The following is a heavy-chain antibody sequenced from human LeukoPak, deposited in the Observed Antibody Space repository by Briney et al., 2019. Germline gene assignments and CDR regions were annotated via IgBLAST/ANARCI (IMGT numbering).Heavy chain of an antibody. D-gene: IGHD2-15*01. CDR2: INAGNGNT. CDR3: ARDLGYCSGGSCPGWFAP. Sequence: ASVKVSCKASGYTFTSYAMHWVRQAPGQRLEWMGWINAGNGNTKYSQKFQGRVTITRDTSASTAYMELSSLRSEDTAVYYCARDLGYCSGGSCPGWFAPWGKGTLATVSS. J-gene: IGHJ5*02. CDR1: GYTFTSYA. V-gene: IGHV1-3*01.